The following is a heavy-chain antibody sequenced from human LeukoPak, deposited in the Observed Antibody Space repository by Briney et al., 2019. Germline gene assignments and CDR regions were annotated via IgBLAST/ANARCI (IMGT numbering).Heavy chain of an antibody. CDR3: ARGVVIAPQTFDY. J-gene: IGHJ4*02. CDR2: IYTSGST. V-gene: IGHV4-61*02. D-gene: IGHD2-21*01. CDR1: GGSISSGSYY. Sequence: PSETLSLTCTVSGGSISSGSYYWSWIRQPAGKGLEWIGRIYTSGSTNYNPSLKSRVTISVDTSKKQFSLKLSSVTAADTAVYYCARGVVIAPQTFDYWGQGTLVTVSS.